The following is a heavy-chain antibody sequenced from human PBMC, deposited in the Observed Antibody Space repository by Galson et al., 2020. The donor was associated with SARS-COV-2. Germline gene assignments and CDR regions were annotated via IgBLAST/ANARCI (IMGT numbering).Heavy chain of an antibody. CDR1: GYTFTGYY. V-gene: IGHV1-2*02. CDR2: INPNSGGT. CDR3: ARDDSGSFWGDFDY. J-gene: IGHJ4*02. D-gene: IGHD1-26*01. Sequence: ASVKVSCKASGYTFTGYYMHWVRQAPGQGLEWMGWINPNSGGTNYAQKFQGRVTMTRDTSISTAYMELSRLRSDDTAVYYCARDDSGSFWGDFDYWGQGTLVTVSS.